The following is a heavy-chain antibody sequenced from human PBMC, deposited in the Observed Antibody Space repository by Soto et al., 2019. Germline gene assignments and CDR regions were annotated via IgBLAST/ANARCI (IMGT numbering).Heavy chain of an antibody. J-gene: IGHJ5*02. V-gene: IGHV4-59*01. CDR2: IYYSGST. D-gene: IGHD5-18*01. CDR1: GGSISNYY. Sequence: SETLSLTCTVSGGSISNYYWSWLRQPPGKGLEWIGYIYYSGSTNYNPSLNSRVTISVDTSKNQFSLKLTSVTAADTAVYYCARDRGYSNWFDPWGQGTLVTVSS. CDR3: ARDRGYSNWFDP.